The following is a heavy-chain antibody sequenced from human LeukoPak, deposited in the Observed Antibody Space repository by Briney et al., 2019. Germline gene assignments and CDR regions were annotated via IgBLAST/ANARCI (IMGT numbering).Heavy chain of an antibody. V-gene: IGHV4-59*01. D-gene: IGHD1-26*01. CDR3: ARDCGIVGATGAFDI. CDR1: GGSISSYY. Sequence: PSETLSLTCTVSGGSISSYYWSWIRQPPGKGLEWIGYIYYSGSTNYNPSLKSRVTISVDTSKNQFSLKLSSVTAADTAVYYCARDCGIVGATGAFDIWGQGTMVTVSS. CDR2: IYYSGST. J-gene: IGHJ3*02.